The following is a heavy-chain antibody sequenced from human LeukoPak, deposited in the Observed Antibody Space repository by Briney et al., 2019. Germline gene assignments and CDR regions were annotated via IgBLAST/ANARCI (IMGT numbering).Heavy chain of an antibody. Sequence: GTSLRLSCAASGFTFNSYAMHWVRQAPGKGLEWVAVIWYDGTNKYYTDSVKGRFTISRDNSKNTVYLQMNRLRVEDTAVYYCASDILTGYTETNFWGQGTLVTVSS. CDR2: IWYDGTNK. V-gene: IGHV3-33*01. D-gene: IGHD3-9*01. CDR1: GFTFNSYA. J-gene: IGHJ4*02. CDR3: ASDILTGYTETNF.